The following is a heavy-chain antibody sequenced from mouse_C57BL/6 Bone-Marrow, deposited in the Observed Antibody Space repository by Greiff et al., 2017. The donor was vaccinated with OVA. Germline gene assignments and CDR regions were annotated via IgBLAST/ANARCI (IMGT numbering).Heavy chain of an antibody. CDR1: GYAFSSYW. Sequence: VKLVESGAELVKPGASVKISCKASGYAFSSYWMNWVKQRPGKGLEWIGQIYPGDGDTNYNGKFKGKATLTADKSSSTAYMQLSSLTSEDSAVYFCARRHYYGPDYWGQGTTLTVSS. D-gene: IGHD1-1*01. V-gene: IGHV1-80*01. CDR2: IYPGDGDT. CDR3: ARRHYYGPDY. J-gene: IGHJ2*01.